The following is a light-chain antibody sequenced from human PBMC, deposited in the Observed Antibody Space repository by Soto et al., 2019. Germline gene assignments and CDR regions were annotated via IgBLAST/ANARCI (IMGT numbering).Light chain of an antibody. Sequence: EIVLTQSPGTLSLSPGERATLSCRASQTVSSSSLAWYQQKPGQAPRLLIFGASTRAAGFPDRFSGSGSGTDFTLTIDRLEPEDFAVYYCQDYGSSPFTFGPGTKVDIK. CDR1: QTVSSSS. CDR3: QDYGSSPFT. J-gene: IGKJ3*01. V-gene: IGKV3-20*01. CDR2: GAS.